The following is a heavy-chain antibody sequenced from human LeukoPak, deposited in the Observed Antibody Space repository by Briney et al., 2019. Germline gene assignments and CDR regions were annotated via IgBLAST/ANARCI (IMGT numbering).Heavy chain of an antibody. D-gene: IGHD3-10*01. CDR3: ARNLGGEVVGFGELFVNWFDP. CDR1: GFTFSSYG. V-gene: IGHV3-30*03. Sequence: PGRSLRLSCAASGFTFSSYGMHWVRQAPGKGLEWVAVISYDGSNKYYADSVKGRLTISRDNSKNTLYLQMNSLRAEDTAVYYCARNLGGEVVGFGELFVNWFDPWGQGTLVTVSS. CDR2: ISYDGSNK. J-gene: IGHJ5*02.